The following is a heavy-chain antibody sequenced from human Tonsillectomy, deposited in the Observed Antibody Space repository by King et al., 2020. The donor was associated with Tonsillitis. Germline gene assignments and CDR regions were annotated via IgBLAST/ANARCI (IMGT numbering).Heavy chain of an antibody. CDR1: GFTFRNYD. Sequence: VQLVESGGGLVKPGGSLRLSCTASGFTFRNYDMAWVRQAPGKGLEWVSSITANSNYIYYAASLKGRFTISRDNARTSLYLEMDILSAEDTAVYYCTKDKGADYYDSGRGAFDIWGQGTTVTVSS. CDR2: ITANSNYI. V-gene: IGHV3-21*01. CDR3: TKDKGADYYDSGRGAFDI. J-gene: IGHJ3*02. D-gene: IGHD3-22*01.